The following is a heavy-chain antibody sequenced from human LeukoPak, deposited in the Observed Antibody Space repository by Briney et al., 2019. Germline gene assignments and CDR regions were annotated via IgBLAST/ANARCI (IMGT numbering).Heavy chain of an antibody. CDR1: GFTFSSYS. J-gene: IGHJ6*02. Sequence: GGSLRLSCAASGFTFSSYSMNWVRQAPGKGLEWVSFISSSSSYIYYADSVKGRFTISRDNAKNSLYLQMNSLRAEDTAVYYCTRGGIWGMDVWGQGTTVIVSS. V-gene: IGHV3-21*01. D-gene: IGHD1-26*01. CDR2: ISSSSSYI. CDR3: TRGGIWGMDV.